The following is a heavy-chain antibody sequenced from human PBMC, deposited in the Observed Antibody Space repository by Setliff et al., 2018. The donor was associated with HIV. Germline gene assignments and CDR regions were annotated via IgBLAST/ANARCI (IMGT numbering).Heavy chain of an antibody. Sequence: SETLSLPCSVYVSSFSGYCWSWIRQPPGKWLEWIGEMQHSGRTNYNPSLRSRVTISVDTSKNQFSLKLRSVTAADTAMYYCARVSITYWYSIPTFYYYYMDVWGKGTKVTVSS. D-gene: IGHD2-15*01. CDR1: VSSFSGYC. CDR2: MQHSGRT. V-gene: IGHV4-34*01. J-gene: IGHJ6*03. CDR3: ARVSITYWYSIPTFYYYYMDV.